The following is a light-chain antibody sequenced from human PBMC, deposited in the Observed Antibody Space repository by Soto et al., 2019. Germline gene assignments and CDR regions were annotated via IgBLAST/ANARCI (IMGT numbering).Light chain of an antibody. CDR3: AAWDDSLNGPI. CDR2: YDD. V-gene: IGLV1-44*01. J-gene: IGLJ2*01. Sequence: QSVLTQPPSASGTPGQRVAISCSGSSSNIGSNAVNWYQQLPGTAPKLLIYYDDQRPSGVPDRFSGSKSDTSASLAISGLQSEDEADYYCAAWDDSLNGPIFGGGTQLTVL. CDR1: SSNIGSNA.